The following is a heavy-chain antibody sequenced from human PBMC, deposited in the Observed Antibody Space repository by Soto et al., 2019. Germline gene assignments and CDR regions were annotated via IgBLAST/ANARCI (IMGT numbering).Heavy chain of an antibody. CDR3: VRGDNWSDEASDY. J-gene: IGHJ4*02. D-gene: IGHD1-1*01. CDR2: IYSGGTT. Sequence: PGGSLRLSCAASGFTVSSTYMSWVRQAPGKGLEWVSLIYSGGTTYYADSVKGRFTISRDNSKNTLYLQMDSLRAEDTAVYYCVRGDNWSDEASDYWGQGTLVTVSS. V-gene: IGHV3-66*01. CDR1: GFTVSSTY.